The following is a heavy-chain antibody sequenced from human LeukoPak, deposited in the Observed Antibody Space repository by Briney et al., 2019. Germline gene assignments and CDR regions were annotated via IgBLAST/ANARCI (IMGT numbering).Heavy chain of an antibody. CDR3: AREALQFYYYYYYMDV. Sequence: ASVKVSCKASGYTFTSYYMHWVRQAPGQGLEWMGIINPSGGSTSYAQKFQGRVTMTRDMSTSTVYMELSSLRSEDTAAYYCAREALQFYYYYYYMDVWGKGTTVTISS. CDR1: GYTFTSYY. J-gene: IGHJ6*03. V-gene: IGHV1-46*01. D-gene: IGHD5-24*01. CDR2: INPSGGST.